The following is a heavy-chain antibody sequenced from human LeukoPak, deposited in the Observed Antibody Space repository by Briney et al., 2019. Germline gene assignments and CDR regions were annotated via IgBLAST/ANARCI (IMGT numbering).Heavy chain of an antibody. J-gene: IGHJ4*02. CDR3: ASSGVRYFDFFDY. V-gene: IGHV4-39*07. D-gene: IGHD3-9*01. Sequence: PSETLSLTCTVSGGSISTSSYYWGWIRQPPGKGLEWIGEINHNGNSNYNPSLKSRATISIDTSKNQFSLKLSSVTAADTAVYYCASSGVRYFDFFDYWGQGTLVTVSS. CDR2: INHNGNS. CDR1: GGSISTSSYY.